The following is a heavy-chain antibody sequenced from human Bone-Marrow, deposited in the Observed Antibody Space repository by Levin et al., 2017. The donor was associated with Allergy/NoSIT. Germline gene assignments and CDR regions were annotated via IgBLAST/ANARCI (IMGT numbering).Heavy chain of an antibody. CDR3: AKGSGSYGSGSAVDG. Sequence: GGSLRLSCAASGFTFGSYAMSWVRQTPGKGLEWVSSISGSGGSIHFADSVKGRFSISRDNSKNTLFLQMESLRDDDTAVYYCAKGSGSYGSGSAVDGWGQGTTVTVSS. D-gene: IGHD3-10*01. V-gene: IGHV3-23*01. CDR2: ISGSGGSI. J-gene: IGHJ6*02. CDR1: GFTFGSYA.